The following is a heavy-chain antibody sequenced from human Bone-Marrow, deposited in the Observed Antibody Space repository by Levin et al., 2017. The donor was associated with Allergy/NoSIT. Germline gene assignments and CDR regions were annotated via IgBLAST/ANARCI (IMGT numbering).Heavy chain of an antibody. CDR1: GGTFNTNV. V-gene: IGHV1-69*01. Sequence: KISCQTSGGTFNTNVFSWVRQAPGHGLEWMGGIIPILGTTYHAQKFQGRVTITADDSTSTVYMELSSLRSEDTAVYYCARGIYYYYYMDVWGEGTTLTVSS. J-gene: IGHJ6*03. CDR3: ARGIYYYYYMDV. CDR2: IIPILGTT.